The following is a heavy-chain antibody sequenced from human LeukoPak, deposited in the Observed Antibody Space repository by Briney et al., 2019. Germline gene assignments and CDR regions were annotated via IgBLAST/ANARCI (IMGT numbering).Heavy chain of an antibody. CDR2: IYYSGST. V-gene: IGHV4-59*01. CDR1: GGSISSYY. Sequence: PSETLSLTCTVSGGSISSYYWSWIRQPPGKGLEWIGYIYYSGSTNYKSSLKSRVTISVDTSRNQFSLKLSSVTAADTAVYYCARTTEGGYSYGYFYYYYMDVWGKGTTVTISS. D-gene: IGHD5-18*01. CDR3: ARTTEGGYSYGYFYYYYMDV. J-gene: IGHJ6*03.